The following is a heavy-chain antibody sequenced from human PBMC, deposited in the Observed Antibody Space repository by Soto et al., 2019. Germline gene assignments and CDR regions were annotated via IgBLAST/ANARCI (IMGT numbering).Heavy chain of an antibody. CDR3: ARDLIAAAGTRVSKFDY. D-gene: IGHD6-13*01. J-gene: IGHJ4*02. CDR2: ISAYNGNT. Sequence: QVQLVQSGAEVKKPGASVKVSCKASGYTFTSYGISWVRQAPGXXXXXXGWISAYNGNTNYAQKLQGRVTMTTDTSTSTAYMELXSLRSXDTAVYYCARDLIAAAGTRVSKFDYWGQGTLVTVSS. V-gene: IGHV1-18*01. CDR1: GYTFTSYG.